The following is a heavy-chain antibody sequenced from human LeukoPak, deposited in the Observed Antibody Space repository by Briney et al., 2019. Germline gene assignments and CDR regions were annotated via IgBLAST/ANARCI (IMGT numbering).Heavy chain of an antibody. V-gene: IGHV4-59*08. D-gene: IGHD1-1*01. CDR3: ARHQPTGDDAFDV. CDR1: VGSISGNY. Sequence: SETLSLTCTVSVGSISGNYWSWIRQPPGKGLEWIGYIYSSGSTNYNPSLNSRVTISVDTSKNQFSLKLTSVTAADTAVYYCARHQPTGDDAFDVWGQGTSVIVSS. J-gene: IGHJ3*01. CDR2: IYSSGST.